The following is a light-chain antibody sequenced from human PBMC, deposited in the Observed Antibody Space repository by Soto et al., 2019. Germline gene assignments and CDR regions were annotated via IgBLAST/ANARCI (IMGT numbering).Light chain of an antibody. CDR3: QQYNSYST. J-gene: IGKJ1*01. V-gene: IGKV1-5*01. Sequence: DIQMTQSPSTLSASVGDRVTITCRASQSVSHWLAWYQQKPGKAPKALIYDASTLETGVPSRFSGSGSGTDFTLTISSLQPDDFATYYCQQYNSYSTFGQGTKVEIK. CDR2: DAS. CDR1: QSVSHW.